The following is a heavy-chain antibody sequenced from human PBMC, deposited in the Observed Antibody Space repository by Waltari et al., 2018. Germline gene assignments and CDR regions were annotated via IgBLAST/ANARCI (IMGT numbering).Heavy chain of an antibody. CDR2: MYYSGGT. CDR3: ARHLAGAYYYGMDV. J-gene: IGHJ6*02. CDR1: GGLIIISKSYY. Sequence: QLQLQASGPGLVKPSETLSLPCIVSGGLIIISKSYYWGWIRQPPGKGLEWIGSMYYSGGTYYNPSLKSRVTISVDTSKNQFSLKLSSVTAADTAVYYCARHLAGAYYYGMDVWGQGTTVTVSS. V-gene: IGHV4-39*01. D-gene: IGHD3-10*01.